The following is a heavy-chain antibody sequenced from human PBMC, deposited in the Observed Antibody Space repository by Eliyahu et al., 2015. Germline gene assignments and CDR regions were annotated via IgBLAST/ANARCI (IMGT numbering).Heavy chain of an antibody. CDR1: GGSISSDVYS. J-gene: IGHJ3*01. CDR3: ARGIAVAPVNGAFDL. CDR2: LYASGST. V-gene: IGHV4-61*02. Sequence: QVQLQESGPGLVKPSQTLSLTCTVSGGSISSDVYSWNWVRQPAGKGLEWIGRLYASGSTYYNPSLKSRVTMSVDTSKSQFSLRLSSVTAADTAVYYCARGIAVAPVNGAFDLWGQGTMVTVSS. D-gene: IGHD4-11*01.